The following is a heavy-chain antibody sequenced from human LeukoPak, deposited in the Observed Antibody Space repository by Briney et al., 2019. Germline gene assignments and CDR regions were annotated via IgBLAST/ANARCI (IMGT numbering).Heavy chain of an antibody. CDR3: ARVGVPAAPFDP. D-gene: IGHD2-2*01. V-gene: IGHV3-48*04. CDR1: GFTFSSYW. CDR2: ISSSGSTI. Sequence: GGSLRLSCAASGFTFSSYWMSWVRQAPGKGLEWVSYISSSGSTIYYADSVKGRFTISRDNAKNSLYLQMNSLRAEDTAVYYCARVGVPAAPFDPWGQGTLVTVSS. J-gene: IGHJ5*02.